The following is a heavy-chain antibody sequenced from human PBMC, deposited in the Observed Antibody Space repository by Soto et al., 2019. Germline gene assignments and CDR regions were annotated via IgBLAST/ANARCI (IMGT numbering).Heavy chain of an antibody. V-gene: IGHV4-61*01. D-gene: IGHD3-22*01. Sequence: SETLSLTCTVSGGSVSSGSYYWSGIRQPPGKGLEWIGYIYYSGSTNYNPSLKSRVTISVDTSKNQFSLKLSSVTAADTAVYYCARGGTITMIVVDNTAEAFDIWGQGTMVTVSS. J-gene: IGHJ3*02. CDR3: ARGGTITMIVVDNTAEAFDI. CDR2: IYYSGST. CDR1: GGSVSSGSYY.